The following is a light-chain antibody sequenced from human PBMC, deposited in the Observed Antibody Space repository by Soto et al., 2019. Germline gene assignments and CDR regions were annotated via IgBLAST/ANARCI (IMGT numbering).Light chain of an antibody. CDR2: DVS. J-gene: IGLJ1*01. V-gene: IGLV2-14*01. CDR3: SSYTSSRTRIV. Sequence: QSALTQPASVSGSPGQSITISCTGTSSDVGGYNYVSWYQQHPGKAPKLMIYDVSNRPSGVSNRFSGSKSGNTASLTISGLQAEDEADYYCSSYTSSRTRIVFGTGNKVTVL. CDR1: SSDVGGYNY.